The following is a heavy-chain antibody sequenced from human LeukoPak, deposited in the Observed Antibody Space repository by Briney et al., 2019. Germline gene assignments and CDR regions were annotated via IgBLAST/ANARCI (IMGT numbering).Heavy chain of an antibody. CDR3: ARARRIAAAGTGWFDP. Sequence: RASVKVSCKASGYTFTSYGISWVRQAPGQGLEWMGWNSAYNGNTNYAQKLQGRVTMTTDTSTSTAYMELRSLRSDDTAVYYCARARRIAAAGTGWFDPWGQGTLVTVSS. CDR1: GYTFTSYG. D-gene: IGHD6-13*01. V-gene: IGHV1-18*01. J-gene: IGHJ5*02. CDR2: NSAYNGNT.